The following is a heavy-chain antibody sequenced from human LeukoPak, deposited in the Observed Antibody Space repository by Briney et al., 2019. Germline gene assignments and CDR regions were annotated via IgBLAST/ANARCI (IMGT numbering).Heavy chain of an antibody. CDR1: GFTFSSYS. D-gene: IGHD3-16*02. CDR3: ARDDVWGSYRYTPLDY. Sequence: GGSLRLSCAASGFTFSSYSMNWVRQAPGMGLEWVSSISSSSSYIYYADSVKGRFTISRDNAKNSLYLQMNSLRAEDTAVYYCARDDVWGSYRYTPLDYWGQGTLVTVSS. V-gene: IGHV3-21*01. CDR2: ISSSSSYI. J-gene: IGHJ4*02.